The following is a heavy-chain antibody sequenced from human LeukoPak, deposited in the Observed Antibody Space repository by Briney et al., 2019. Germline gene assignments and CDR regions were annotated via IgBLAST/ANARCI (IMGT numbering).Heavy chain of an antibody. Sequence: GGSLRLSCAASGFXFSSYEMNWVRQAPGKGLEWVSYISSSGSTIYYADSVKGRFTISRENAKNSLYPQMNSLRAEDTAVYYCARDLLRLGELSSGEDYWGQGILVTVSS. J-gene: IGHJ4*02. CDR2: ISSSGSTI. CDR3: ARDLLRLGELSSGEDY. D-gene: IGHD3-16*02. CDR1: GFXFSSYE. V-gene: IGHV3-48*03.